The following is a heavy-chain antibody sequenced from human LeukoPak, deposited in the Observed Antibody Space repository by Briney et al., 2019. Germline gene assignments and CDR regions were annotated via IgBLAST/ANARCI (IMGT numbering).Heavy chain of an antibody. V-gene: IGHV4-59*10. CDR3: ARGLYQLLSPSLYYYYMDV. J-gene: IGHJ6*03. CDR2: IYTSGST. D-gene: IGHD2-2*01. CDR1: GGSFSGYY. Sequence: PSETLSLTCAVYGGSFSGYYWSWIRQPPGKGLEWIGRIYTSGSTNYNPSLKSRVTMSVDTSKNQFSLKLSSVTAADTAVYYCARGLYQLLSPSLYYYYMDVWGKGTTVTVSS.